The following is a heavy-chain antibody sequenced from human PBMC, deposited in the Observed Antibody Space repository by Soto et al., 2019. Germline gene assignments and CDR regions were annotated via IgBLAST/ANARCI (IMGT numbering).Heavy chain of an antibody. D-gene: IGHD3-9*01. CDR2: IYPGDSDA. Sequence: GESLKISCNASGYTFTSYWIGLVLQMPGKGLEWMGFIYPGDSDARYSPSFEGQVTISVDTSINTAYLRWNSLKASDTAIYYCARQPDYNILTGYLYYFDYWGQGTPVTVSS. CDR1: GYTFTSYW. CDR3: ARQPDYNILTGYLYYFDY. J-gene: IGHJ4*02. V-gene: IGHV5-51*01.